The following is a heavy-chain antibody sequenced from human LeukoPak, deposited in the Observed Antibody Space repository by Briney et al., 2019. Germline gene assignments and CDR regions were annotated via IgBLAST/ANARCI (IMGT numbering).Heavy chain of an antibody. V-gene: IGHV3-30*04. J-gene: IGHJ4*02. CDR2: ISYDGSNK. CDR3: ARVAAAGTLY. D-gene: IGHD6-13*01. CDR1: GFTFSSYA. Sequence: GGSLRLSCAASGFTFSSYAMHWVRQAPGKGQEWVAVISYDGSNKYYADSVKGRFTISRDNSKNTLYPQMNSLRAEDTAVYYCARVAAAGTLYCGQGTLVTVSS.